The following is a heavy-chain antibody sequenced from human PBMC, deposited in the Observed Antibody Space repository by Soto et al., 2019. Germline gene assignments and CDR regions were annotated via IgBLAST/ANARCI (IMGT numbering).Heavy chain of an antibody. D-gene: IGHD1-26*01. CDR3: ARDPADLWEPDQYFQY. J-gene: IGHJ1*01. Sequence: GGSLRLSCAASGFDFSSYSLNWVRQTPGKGLEWVSSISGSSTYIYYADSVKGRFTISRDNAKNSLYLQMNSLRAEDTAVYYSARDPADLWEPDQYFQYWGQGTQVTVSS. V-gene: IGHV3-21*01. CDR1: GFDFSSYS. CDR2: ISGSSTYI.